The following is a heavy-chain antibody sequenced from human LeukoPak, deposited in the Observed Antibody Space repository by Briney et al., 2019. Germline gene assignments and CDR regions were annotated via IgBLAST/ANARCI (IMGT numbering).Heavy chain of an antibody. V-gene: IGHV3-23*01. CDR2: IDPSGDGT. CDR1: GFTFSRYA. D-gene: IGHD4-23*01. Sequence: PGGSLRLSCAASGFTFSRYAMSCVRQTPGKGLEWVSGIDPSGDGTYYAHSVKGRFTISRDNSKNTLYLQMNSLRAEDTASYYCAKISPLDYGGKPWALDIWGQGTMVTVSS. CDR3: AKISPLDYGGKPWALDI. J-gene: IGHJ3*02.